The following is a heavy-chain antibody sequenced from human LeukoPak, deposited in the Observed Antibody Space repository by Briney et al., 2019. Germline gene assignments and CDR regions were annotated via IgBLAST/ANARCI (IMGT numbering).Heavy chain of an antibody. V-gene: IGHV4-59*01. CDR2: IYYSGST. D-gene: IGHD3-22*01. Sequence: SETLSLTCTVSGGSISSYYWSWIRQPPGKGLEWIGYIYYSGSTNYNPSLKSRVTISVDTSKNQFSLKLSSVTAANTAVYYCARVSYYDSSGYNWFDPWGQGTLVTVSS. CDR1: GGSISSYY. CDR3: ARVSYYDSSGYNWFDP. J-gene: IGHJ5*02.